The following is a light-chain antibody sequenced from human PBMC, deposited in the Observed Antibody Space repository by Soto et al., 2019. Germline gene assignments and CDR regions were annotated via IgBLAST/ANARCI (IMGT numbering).Light chain of an antibody. CDR3: LLDFSYFWA. CDR2: AAS. Sequence: IQLTQSPSSLSASVGDRVTITCRASQDIRSALGWYQQKPGKVPKLLIYAASTLQSGVPSRFSGSRSGTDFTLIISSLQPEDFATYYCLLDFSYFWAFGQGTKVEIK. CDR1: QDIRSA. V-gene: IGKV1-6*01. J-gene: IGKJ1*01.